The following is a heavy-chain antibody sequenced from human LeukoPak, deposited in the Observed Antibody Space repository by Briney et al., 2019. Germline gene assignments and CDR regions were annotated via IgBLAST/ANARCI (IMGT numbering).Heavy chain of an antibody. D-gene: IGHD5-12*01. CDR1: GGSISNYY. V-gene: IGHV4-59*08. CDR3: ATQGAQIMDTRHFDN. CDR2: TYYRGST. J-gene: IGHJ4*02. Sequence: PSDTLSLTCTVSGGSISNYYWTWTRHPPGKGREWIGYTYYRGSTNYDPSLKSRATISVDTSKNQFSLKLSSVTAADTAVYYCATQGAQIMDTRHFDNWGQGTLVTVSS.